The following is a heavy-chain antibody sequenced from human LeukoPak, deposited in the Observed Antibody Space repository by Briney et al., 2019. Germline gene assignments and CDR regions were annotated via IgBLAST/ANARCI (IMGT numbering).Heavy chain of an antibody. CDR3: ARAVGSGVASDY. Sequence: SETLSLTCTVSGGCFRGYYWSWIRQPPGKGLEWIGYMYYSESSNYNPSLKSRVTISVDTSKNQVSLKLSSVTAADTAVYYCARAVGSGVASDYWGQGTLVTVSS. CDR2: MYYSESS. V-gene: IGHV4-59*01. J-gene: IGHJ4*02. CDR1: GGCFRGYY. D-gene: IGHD6-19*01.